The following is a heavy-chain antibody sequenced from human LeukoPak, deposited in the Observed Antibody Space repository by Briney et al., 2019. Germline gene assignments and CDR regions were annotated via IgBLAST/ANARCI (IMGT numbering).Heavy chain of an antibody. D-gene: IGHD4-23*01. J-gene: IGHJ4*02. Sequence: SETLSLTCVVYGGSFSGYYWSWIRQPPGKGREWIGEINHSGSTNYNPSLKSRVTISVDTSKNQFSLKLSSVTAADTAVYYCAVRSIYGGFVYWGQGTLVTVSS. V-gene: IGHV4-34*01. CDR1: GGSFSGYY. CDR2: INHSGST. CDR3: AVRSIYGGFVY.